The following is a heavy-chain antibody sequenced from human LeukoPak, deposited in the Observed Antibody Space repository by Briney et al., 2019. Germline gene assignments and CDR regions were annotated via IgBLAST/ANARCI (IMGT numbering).Heavy chain of an antibody. V-gene: IGHV3-23*01. Sequence: PGGSLRLSCAASGFTFSSYGMHWVRQAPGKGLECVSVISGSGGSTYYADSVKGRFTISRDNSKNTLYLQMNSLRAEDTAVYYCAISRRDYGDYWGQGTLVTVSS. CDR3: AISRRDYGDY. CDR1: GFTFSSYG. D-gene: IGHD3-16*02. CDR2: ISGSGGST. J-gene: IGHJ4*02.